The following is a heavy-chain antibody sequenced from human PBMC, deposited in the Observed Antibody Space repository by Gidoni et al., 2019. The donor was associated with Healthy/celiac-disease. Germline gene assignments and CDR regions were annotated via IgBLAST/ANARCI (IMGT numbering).Heavy chain of an antibody. CDR1: GFTFSGSA. D-gene: IGHD3-22*01. CDR3: TRSPYDSSGIQDYNWFDP. CDR2: IRSKANSYAT. J-gene: IGHJ5*02. Sequence: EVQLVESGGGLVQPGGSLKLSCAASGFTFSGSAMNWVRQASGNGLGWVGGIRSKANSYATAYAASVKGRFTISRDDSKNTAYLQMNSLKTEDTAVYYCTRSPYDSSGIQDYNWFDPWGQGTLVTVSS. V-gene: IGHV3-73*02.